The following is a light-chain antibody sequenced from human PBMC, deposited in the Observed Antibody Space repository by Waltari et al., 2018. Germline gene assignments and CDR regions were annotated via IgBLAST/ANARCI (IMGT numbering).Light chain of an antibody. Sequence: QSALTQHASVSGPPGQSTTISCTGTSSDVGGYNYVSWYQQHPGKAPNLMIYDVSNRPSGVSNRFSGSKSGNTASLTISGLQAEDEADYYCSSYTSSSTLVVFGGGTNLTVL. J-gene: IGLJ2*01. CDR2: DVS. V-gene: IGLV2-14*03. CDR1: SSDVGGYNY. CDR3: SSYTSSSTLVV.